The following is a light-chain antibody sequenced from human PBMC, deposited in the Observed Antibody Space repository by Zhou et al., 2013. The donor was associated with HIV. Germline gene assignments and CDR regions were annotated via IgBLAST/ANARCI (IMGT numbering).Light chain of an antibody. J-gene: IGKJ4*01. Sequence: EIVMAQSPATLSVSPGERATLSCRTSQTVSINLAWYQQKPGQAPRLLIYGGSSRATGIPARFSGSGSGTEFTLTISSLQSEDFAIYYCQQRSNWPPLTFGGGTKVEIK. CDR1: QTVSIN. V-gene: IGKV3D-15*01. CDR3: QQRSNWPPLT. CDR2: GGS.